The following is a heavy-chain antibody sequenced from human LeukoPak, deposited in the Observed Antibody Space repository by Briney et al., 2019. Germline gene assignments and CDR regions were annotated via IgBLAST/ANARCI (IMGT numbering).Heavy chain of an antibody. D-gene: IGHD6-13*01. CDR2: FDPEDGET. J-gene: IGHJ4*02. V-gene: IGHV1-24*01. Sequence: RASVRVSCKVSGYTLTELSMHWVRQAPGKGVEWRGGFDPEDGETIYAQKFQGRVTMTEDTSTDTAYMELSSLRSEDTAVYYCATRRKIAAAGLDYWGQGTLVTVSA. CDR3: ATRRKIAAAGLDY. CDR1: GYTLTELS.